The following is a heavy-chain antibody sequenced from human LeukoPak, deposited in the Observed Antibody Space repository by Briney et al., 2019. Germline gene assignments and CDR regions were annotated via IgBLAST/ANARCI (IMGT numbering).Heavy chain of an antibody. V-gene: IGHV3-21*01. CDR3: ARVIGRVDY. J-gene: IGHJ4*02. D-gene: IGHD2-21*01. Sequence: PGGSLRLSCAASGFTFSSYSMNWVRQAPGKGLEWVSSISSSSSYIYYEDSVKGGFTIYRDKEKDSLYLQMNSLRAEDTAVYYCARVIGRVDYWGQGTLVTVSS. CDR1: GFTFSSYS. CDR2: ISSSSSYI.